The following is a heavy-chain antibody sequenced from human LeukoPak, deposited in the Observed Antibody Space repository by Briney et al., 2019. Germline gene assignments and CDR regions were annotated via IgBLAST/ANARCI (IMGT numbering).Heavy chain of an antibody. V-gene: IGHV3-48*03. CDR2: ISSSGSPI. CDR3: ARDLGDYVGYDAFDI. CDR1: GFIFSSYE. Sequence: HPGGSLRLSCAASGFIFSSYEMNWVRQAPGKGLEWVSYISSSGSPIYYADSVKGRFTISRDNAKNSLYLQMNSLRAEDTAVYYCARDLGDYVGYDAFDIWGQGTMVTVSS. J-gene: IGHJ3*02. D-gene: IGHD4-17*01.